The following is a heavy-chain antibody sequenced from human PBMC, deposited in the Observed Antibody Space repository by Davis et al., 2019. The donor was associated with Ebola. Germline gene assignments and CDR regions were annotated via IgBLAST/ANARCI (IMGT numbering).Heavy chain of an antibody. CDR2: IKQDGSEK. CDR1: GFTFSSYW. J-gene: IGHJ6*02. CDR3: ATRYSGNFWDLYYYYGMDV. Sequence: GESLKISCAACGFTFSSYWMSWVRQAPGKGLEWVANIKQDGSEKYYVDSVKGRFTISRDNAKNSLYLQMNSLRAEDTAVYYCATRYSGNFWDLYYYYGMDVWGQGTTVTVSS. V-gene: IGHV3-7*03. D-gene: IGHD1-26*01.